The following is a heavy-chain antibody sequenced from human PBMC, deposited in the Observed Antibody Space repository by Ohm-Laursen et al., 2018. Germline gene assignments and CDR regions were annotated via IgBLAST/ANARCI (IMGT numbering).Heavy chain of an antibody. D-gene: IGHD4-17*01. J-gene: IGHJ4*02. CDR3: ARDDGDYVYDY. Sequence: TLSLTCTVSGDSINSYYWSWIRQPPGKGLEWIGYIYYTGSTNYNYSIKSRVTISLDTSKSQFSLRLSSVTAADTAVYYWARDDGDYVYDYWGQGTLVTVSS. CDR1: GDSINSYY. CDR2: IYYTGST. V-gene: IGHV4-59*01.